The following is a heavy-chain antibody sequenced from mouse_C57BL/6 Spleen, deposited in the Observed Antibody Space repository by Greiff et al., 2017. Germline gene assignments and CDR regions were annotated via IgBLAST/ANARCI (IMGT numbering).Heavy chain of an antibody. Sequence: VQLQQSGPELVKPGASVKISCKASGYAFSSSWMNWVKQRPGKGLEWIGRIYPGDGDTNYNGKFKGKATLTADKSSSTAYMQLSSLTSEDSAVYFCARDYYGSSIDYWGKGTTLTVSS. CDR1: GYAFSSSW. V-gene: IGHV1-82*01. CDR3: ARDYYGSSIDY. D-gene: IGHD1-1*01. J-gene: IGHJ2*01. CDR2: IYPGDGDT.